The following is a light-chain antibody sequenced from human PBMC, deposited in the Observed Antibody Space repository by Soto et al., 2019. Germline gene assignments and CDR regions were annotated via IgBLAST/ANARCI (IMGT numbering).Light chain of an antibody. V-gene: IGKV3-15*01. CDR1: QSVASN. Sequence: IVLTQSQASLSVSPGESVTLSSRASQSVASNLAWYQQKPGQAPRLLIYGTSTRATGVPARFSGSGSGTDFTLTISSLQAADFAVYHCQHYNNWPITFGQGTRLEI. J-gene: IGKJ5*01. CDR3: QHYNNWPIT. CDR2: GTS.